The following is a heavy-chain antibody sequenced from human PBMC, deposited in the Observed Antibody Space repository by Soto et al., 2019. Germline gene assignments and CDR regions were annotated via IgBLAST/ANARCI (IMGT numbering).Heavy chain of an antibody. Sequence: PSETLSLTCTVSGGSITGIRYYWGWIRQPPGKGLEWIGSVYYGGNTYYSPSLKSRVTISVDTSKNQFSLKLRSVTAADTAVYYCARNETLAYAGDFWGQGTLVTVYS. CDR3: ARNETLAYAGDF. CDR2: VYYGGNT. V-gene: IGHV4-39*01. D-gene: IGHD4-17*01. J-gene: IGHJ4*02. CDR1: GGSITGIRYY.